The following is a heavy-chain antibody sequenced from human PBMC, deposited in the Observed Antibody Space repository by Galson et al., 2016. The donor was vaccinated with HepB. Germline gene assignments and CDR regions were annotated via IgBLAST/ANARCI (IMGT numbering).Heavy chain of an antibody. D-gene: IGHD4-11*01. J-gene: IGHJ4*02. CDR1: GFIFTTCA. Sequence: SLRLSCAPSGFIFTTCAMNWVRQAPGKGLEWISYIDNSGGAIYYTDSVRGRFTISRDNAKNSLYLQMNSLRDEDTAVYYRATGLTTFEHWGQGTLVTVSS. V-gene: IGHV3-48*02. CDR3: ATGLTTFEH. CDR2: IDNSGGAI.